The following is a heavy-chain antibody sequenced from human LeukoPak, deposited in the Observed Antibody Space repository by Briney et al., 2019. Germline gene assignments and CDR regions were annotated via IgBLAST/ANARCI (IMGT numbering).Heavy chain of an antibody. V-gene: IGHV4-61*02. Sequence: SQTLSLTCTVSGGSISSGSYYWSWIRQPAGKGLEWIGRIYTSGSTNYNPSLKSRVTISVDTSKNQFSLKLSSVTAADTAVYYCARGPMTTKGWFDPWGQGTLVTVSS. CDR1: GGSISSGSYY. CDR2: IYTSGST. D-gene: IGHD4-17*01. CDR3: ARGPMTTKGWFDP. J-gene: IGHJ5*02.